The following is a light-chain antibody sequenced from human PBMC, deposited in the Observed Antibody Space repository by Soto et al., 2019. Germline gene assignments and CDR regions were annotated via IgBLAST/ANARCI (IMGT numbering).Light chain of an antibody. CDR2: GGN. CDR3: CSYANYNTFVV. J-gene: IGLJ3*02. V-gene: IGLV2-23*03. CDR1: SGDVGTCNL. Sequence: QSALTQPASVSGSPGQAITVSCTGSSGDVGTCNLVSWYQQHPGKAPKLIIYGGNKRPSGVSDRFSGSQSGDTASLTISGLQTEDEADYYCCSYANYNTFVVFGGGTKVTVL.